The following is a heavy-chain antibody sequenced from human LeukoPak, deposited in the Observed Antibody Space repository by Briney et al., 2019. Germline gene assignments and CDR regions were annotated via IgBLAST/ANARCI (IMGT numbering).Heavy chain of an antibody. D-gene: IGHD6-19*01. CDR1: GFSFRDYG. V-gene: IGHV3-30*18. CDR3: VKPDDYSGWLGAGY. CDR2: ISYNGNIK. J-gene: IGHJ4*02. Sequence: GGSLRLSCAASGFSFRDYGMHWVRQAPGKGLEWVAVISYNGNIKCYRDSVKGRFTVSRDNSKNTMYLQMNSLRPEDTAVYYCVKPDDYSGWLGAGYWGQGTLVTVSS.